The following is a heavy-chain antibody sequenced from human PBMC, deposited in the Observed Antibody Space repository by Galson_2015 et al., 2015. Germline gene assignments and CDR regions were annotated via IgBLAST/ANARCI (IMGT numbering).Heavy chain of an antibody. J-gene: IGHJ5*02. CDR1: GFTFNNYG. D-gene: IGHD2/OR15-2a*01. Sequence: SLRLSCAGSGFTFNNYGMSWVRQAPGKGLEWVSGISGLAGTIDYADSVKGRFTISRDNSKNMSYLQMKSLRDEDTAIYYCAKRNSRGCLDPWGQGTLVTVSS. CDR3: AKRNSRGCLDP. V-gene: IGHV3-23*01. CDR2: ISGLAGTI.